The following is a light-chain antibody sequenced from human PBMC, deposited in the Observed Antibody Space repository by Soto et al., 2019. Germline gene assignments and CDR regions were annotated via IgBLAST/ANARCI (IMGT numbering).Light chain of an antibody. V-gene: IGLV2-14*01. CDR1: SSDVGGYNY. J-gene: IGLJ1*01. CDR3: SSYTSSSTLLNV. Sequence: QSALTQPASVSGSPGQSITISCTGTSSDVGGYNYVSWYQQHPGKAPKLMIYDVSNRPSGVSNRLSGSKSGNTASLTISGLQAEDEADYYCSSYTSSSTLLNVFGTGTKVTVL. CDR2: DVS.